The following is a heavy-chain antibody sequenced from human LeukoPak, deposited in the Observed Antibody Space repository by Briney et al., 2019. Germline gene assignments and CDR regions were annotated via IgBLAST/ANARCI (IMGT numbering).Heavy chain of an antibody. CDR2: IYSGGST. D-gene: IGHD3-22*01. J-gene: IGHJ4*02. CDR1: GFTVSSNC. Sequence: PGGSLRLSCAASGFTVSSNCMSWVRQAPGKGLEWVSFIYSGGSTYEDSVKGRFTITRDNSKNTLYLQLNSLRAEDKAVYYCARRAGDYSHPYDYWGQGTLVTVSS. V-gene: IGHV3-53*01. CDR3: ARRAGDYSHPYDY.